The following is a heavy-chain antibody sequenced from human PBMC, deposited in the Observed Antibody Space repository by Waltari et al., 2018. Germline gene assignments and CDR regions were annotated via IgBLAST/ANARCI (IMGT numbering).Heavy chain of an antibody. CDR1: GGTFSSYA. D-gene: IGHD2-15*01. CDR2: IIPIFGTA. V-gene: IGHV1-69*01. Sequence: QVQLVQSGAEVKKPGSSVKVSCKASGGTFSSYAISWVRQAPGQGLEWMGGIIPIFGTANYAQKFQGRVTMTADESTSTAYMELSSLRSEDTAVYYCARDKGGVVVAATPDDAFDIWGQGTMVTVSS. J-gene: IGHJ3*02. CDR3: ARDKGGVVVAATPDDAFDI.